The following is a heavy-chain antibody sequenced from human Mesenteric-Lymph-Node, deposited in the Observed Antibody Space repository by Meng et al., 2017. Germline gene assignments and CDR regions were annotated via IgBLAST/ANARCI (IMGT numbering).Heavy chain of an antibody. CDR3: ARYYDSSGYSKKPEAFDI. CDR2: IAYNGGYS. D-gene: IGHD3-22*01. CDR1: GFTFRSYS. Sequence: GESQKIPCAASGFTFRSYSMHWVRQAPGKGLEWVAVIAYNGGYSYYADSVKGRFTIYRDHSKNILSLQMDSLRAEDTAVYYCARYYDSSGYSKKPEAFDIWGQGTAVTVSS. V-gene: IGHV3-30*04. J-gene: IGHJ3*02.